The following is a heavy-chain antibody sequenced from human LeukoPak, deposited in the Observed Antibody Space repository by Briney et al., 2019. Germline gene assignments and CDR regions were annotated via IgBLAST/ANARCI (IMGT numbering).Heavy chain of an antibody. CDR1: GFTVSRNY. V-gene: IGHV3-21*01. CDR2: ITSSSSYI. Sequence: GGSLRLSCAASGFTVSRNYMSWVRQAPGKGPEWVSSITSSSSYIFYAHSVKGRFTVSRDDATNSVYLEMNSLRAEDTAVYYCARGGDKRLARNWFDPWGQGTVVTVSS. CDR3: ARGGDKRLARNWFDP. D-gene: IGHD3-16*01. J-gene: IGHJ5*02.